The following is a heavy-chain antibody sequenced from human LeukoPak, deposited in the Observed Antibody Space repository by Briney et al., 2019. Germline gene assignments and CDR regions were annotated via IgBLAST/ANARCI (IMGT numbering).Heavy chain of an antibody. CDR3: ARVSQGYFDL. CDR2: IWYDGSNK. Sequence: GGSLRLSCAASGFTFSSYGMHWVRQAPGEGLEWVAVIWYDGSNKYYADSVKGRFTISRDNSKNTLYLQMNSLRAEDTAVYYCARVSQGYFDLWGRGTLVTVSS. V-gene: IGHV3-33*01. J-gene: IGHJ2*01. CDR1: GFTFSSYG.